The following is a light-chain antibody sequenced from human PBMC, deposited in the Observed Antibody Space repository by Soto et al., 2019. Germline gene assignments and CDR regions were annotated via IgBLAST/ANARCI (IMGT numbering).Light chain of an antibody. V-gene: IGLV2-14*01. CDR3: SSYTSSSTFVL. Sequence: SALTQPASVSGSPGQSITISCTGTSSDVGGYNYVSWYQQHPGKAPKVIIYEVSNRPSGGSSRFSGSKSGDTASLTISGLQAEDEADYYCSSYTSSSTFVLFGGGTKLTVL. J-gene: IGLJ2*01. CDR2: EVS. CDR1: SSDVGGYNY.